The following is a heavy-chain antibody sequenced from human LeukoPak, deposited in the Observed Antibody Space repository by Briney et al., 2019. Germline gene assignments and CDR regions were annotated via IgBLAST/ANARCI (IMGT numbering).Heavy chain of an antibody. Sequence: ASVKVSCKASGYTFTGYLMHWVRQAPGQGLEWMGRINPNSGDTNYAQKFQGRVTMTRDTSISTACMELSRLRSDDTAMYYCARDYCSSTSCLFDYWGQGTLVTVSS. D-gene: IGHD2-2*01. CDR3: ARDYCSSTSCLFDY. V-gene: IGHV1-2*06. J-gene: IGHJ4*02. CDR1: GYTFTGYL. CDR2: INPNSGDT.